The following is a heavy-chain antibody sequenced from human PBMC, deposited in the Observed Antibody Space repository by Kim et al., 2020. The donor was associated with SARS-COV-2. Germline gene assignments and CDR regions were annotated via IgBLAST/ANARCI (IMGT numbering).Heavy chain of an antibody. CDR2: ISYDGSNK. D-gene: IGHD3-3*01. J-gene: IGHJ6*02. CDR3: AKDTSYYDFWSGYLRDSRNYYYYYGMDV. V-gene: IGHV3-30*18. Sequence: GGSLRLSCAASGFTFSSYGMHWVRQAPGKGLEWVEVISYDGSNKYYAAPLKGRFTISGANSKNTLYLQMNSLRAEDTAVYYCAKDTSYYDFWSGYLRDSRNYYYYYGMDVWGQGTTVTVSS. CDR1: GFTFSSYG.